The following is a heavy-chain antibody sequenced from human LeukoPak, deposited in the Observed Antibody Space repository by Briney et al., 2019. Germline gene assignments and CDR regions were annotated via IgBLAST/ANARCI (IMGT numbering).Heavy chain of an antibody. D-gene: IGHD3-10*01. CDR1: GGSLSGYY. CDR2: INHSGST. J-gene: IGHJ5*02. Sequence: SETLSLTCAVYGGSLSGYYWSWIRQPPGKGLEWIGEINHSGSTNYNPSLKSRVTISVDTSKNQFSLKLSSVTAADTAVYYWARGRTPLWFGLASNWFDPWGQGTLVTVSS. CDR3: ARGRTPLWFGLASNWFDP. V-gene: IGHV4-34*01.